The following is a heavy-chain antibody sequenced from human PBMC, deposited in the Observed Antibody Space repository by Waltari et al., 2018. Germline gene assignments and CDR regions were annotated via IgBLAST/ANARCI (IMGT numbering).Heavy chain of an antibody. CDR2: IKQDGSTK. CDR3: GRDRGWRQHDY. J-gene: IGHJ4*02. D-gene: IGHD5-12*01. Sequence: EVQLVESGGGLVQPGGSLRLSCAASGFTFSTYWMGWVRQAPGKGLEWVANIKQDGSTKYYVDSVKCRFTISRDNAKNSLYLQMNSLRAEDTAVYYCGRDRGWRQHDYWGQGTLVTVSS. V-gene: IGHV3-7*01. CDR1: GFTFSTYW.